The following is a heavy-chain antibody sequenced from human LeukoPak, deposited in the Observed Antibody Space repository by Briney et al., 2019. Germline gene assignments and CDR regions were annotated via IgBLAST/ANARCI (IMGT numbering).Heavy chain of an antibody. Sequence: GASVKVSCKASGYTFTSYDINWVRQATGKGLEWMGWMNPNSGNTGYAQKFQGRVTITRNTSISTAYMELSSLRSEDTAVYYCARVATRTGTTGVIYWGQGTLVTVSS. CDR2: MNPNSGNT. V-gene: IGHV1-8*01. CDR3: ARVATRTGTTGVIY. D-gene: IGHD1-1*01. J-gene: IGHJ4*02. CDR1: GYTFTSYD.